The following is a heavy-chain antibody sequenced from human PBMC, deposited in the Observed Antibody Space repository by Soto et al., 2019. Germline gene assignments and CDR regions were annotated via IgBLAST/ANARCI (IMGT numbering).Heavy chain of an antibody. D-gene: IGHD5-18*01. CDR1: GGIFTNNA. CDR2: VIPFFDKA. V-gene: IGHV1-69*01. CDR3: ANGGHTYGYNVYHDMDV. J-gene: IGHJ6*02. Sequence: QVQVVQSGAEVKKPGSSVKVSCKVSGGIFTNNAISWVRHAPGQGLVWLGGVIPFFDKAYYAQIFRGRLRISADGATTTAYMERIGLTSAYTAVYFCANGGHTYGYNVYHDMDVWGQGTTVTVS.